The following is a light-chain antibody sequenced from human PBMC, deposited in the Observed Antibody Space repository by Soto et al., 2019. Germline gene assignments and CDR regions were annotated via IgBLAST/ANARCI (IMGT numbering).Light chain of an antibody. CDR2: GAS. CDR1: QSVSSTY. J-gene: IGKJ2*01. Sequence: EVVLTQSPGTLSLSPGERATLSCRASQSVSSTYLAWYQQRPGQAPRLLIYGASTRATDIPDRISGSGSGTDFTLTISRLEPEDFAVYYCQQYGSSPLYTFGQGTKLEIK. CDR3: QQYGSSPLYT. V-gene: IGKV3-20*01.